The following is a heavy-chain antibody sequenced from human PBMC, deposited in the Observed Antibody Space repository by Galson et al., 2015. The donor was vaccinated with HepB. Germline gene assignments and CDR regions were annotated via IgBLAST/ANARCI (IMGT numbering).Heavy chain of an antibody. Sequence: SLRLSCAASGFTFSSYSMNWVRQAPGKGLEWVSSISSSSSYICYADSVKGRFTISRDNAKNSLYLQMNSLRAEDTAVYYCARNVGDFWSGYFPGVYYYYMDVWGKGTTVTVSS. CDR2: ISSSSSYI. J-gene: IGHJ6*03. V-gene: IGHV3-21*01. CDR3: ARNVGDFWSGYFPGVYYYYMDV. D-gene: IGHD3-3*01. CDR1: GFTFSSYS.